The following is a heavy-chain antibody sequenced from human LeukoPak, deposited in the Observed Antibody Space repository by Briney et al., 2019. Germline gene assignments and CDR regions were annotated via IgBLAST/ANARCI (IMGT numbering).Heavy chain of an antibody. J-gene: IGHJ4*02. V-gene: IGHV3-43D*03. CDR2: ISWDGGST. Sequence: GGSLRLSCAASGFTLDDYAMHWVRHAPGRGVEWVSLISWDGGSTYYADSVKGRFTISRDNAKNSLYLQMNSLRVEDTAVYYCASFTAEGYWGQGTLVTVSS. CDR1: GFTLDDYA. D-gene: IGHD3-10*01. CDR3: ASFTAEGY.